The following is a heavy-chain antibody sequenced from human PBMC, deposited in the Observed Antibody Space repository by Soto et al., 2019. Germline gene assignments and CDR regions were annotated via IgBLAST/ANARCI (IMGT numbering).Heavy chain of an antibody. D-gene: IGHD1-1*01. CDR1: GGTFNRYT. V-gene: IGHV1-69*01. CDR2: IIPIFGTA. CDR3: ALWGFRDGNNSKYNYSGMDV. Sequence: VQLVQSGAEVKKPGSSVKLSCKASGGTFNRYTISWVRQAPGQGLEWMGGIIPIFGTANYAQKFQGRVAIIADESTRAAYMDLRSLTSEDTAVYYCALWGFRDGNNSKYNYSGMDVWGQGTTVTVSS. J-gene: IGHJ6*02.